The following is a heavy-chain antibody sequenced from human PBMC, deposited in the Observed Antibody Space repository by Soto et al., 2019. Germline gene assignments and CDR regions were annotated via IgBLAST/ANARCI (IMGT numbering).Heavy chain of an antibody. CDR2: IYYSGST. CDR3: ARLIIAAAGKGYYYYGMDV. J-gene: IGHJ6*02. V-gene: IGHV4-39*01. Sequence: SSETLSLTCTVSGGSISSSSYYWGWIRQPPGKGLEWIGSIYYSGSTYYSPSLKSRVTISVDTSKNQFSLKLSSVTAADTAVYYCARLIIAAAGKGYYYYGMDVWGQGTTVT. D-gene: IGHD6-13*01. CDR1: GGSISSSSYY.